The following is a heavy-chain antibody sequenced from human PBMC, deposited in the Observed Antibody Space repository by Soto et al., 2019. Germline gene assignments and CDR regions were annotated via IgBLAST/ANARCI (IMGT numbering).Heavy chain of an antibody. D-gene: IGHD6-25*01. CDR2: INPNSGVT. CDR3: ATNLLSGTSRGSDFDP. V-gene: IGHV1-2*02. CDR1: NYYLPGYY. J-gene: IGHJ5*02. Sequence: QVQLVQSGAEVKRPGASVKVSCKASNYYLPGYYIQWVRQAPGQGLEWLGWINPNSGVTNYAPKFQGRVTMNRDTSINPAYMELKRLTSDDTAVYYCATNLLSGTSRGSDFDPWGQGTLIIVS.